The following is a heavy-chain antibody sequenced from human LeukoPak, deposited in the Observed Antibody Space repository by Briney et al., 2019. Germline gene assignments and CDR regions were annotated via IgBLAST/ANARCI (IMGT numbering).Heavy chain of an antibody. CDR1: GGSISSGDYY. J-gene: IGHJ4*02. Sequence: SETLSLTCTVSGGSISSGDYYWSWIRQPPGKGLEWIGYIYYSGSTYYNPSLKSRVTISVDTSKNQFSLKLSSVTAADTAVYYCASGGYSGLYYFDYWGQGTLVTVSS. D-gene: IGHD5-12*01. CDR3: ASGGYSGLYYFDY. CDR2: IYYSGST. V-gene: IGHV4-30-4*01.